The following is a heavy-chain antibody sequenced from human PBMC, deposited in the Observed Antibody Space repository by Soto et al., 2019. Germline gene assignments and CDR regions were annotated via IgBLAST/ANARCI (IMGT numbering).Heavy chain of an antibody. Sequence: QVQLQESGPGLVKPSETLSLTCTVSGDSISSYYWSWIRQPPGKGLEWIGYSYSSGTTNYNPSLRSRVTISVDTSKNQFSLKLSSVTAADTAVYYCARRTGDYWGQGTLVTVSS. CDR2: SYSSGTT. V-gene: IGHV4-59*08. D-gene: IGHD3-10*01. CDR3: ARRTGDY. J-gene: IGHJ4*02. CDR1: GDSISSYY.